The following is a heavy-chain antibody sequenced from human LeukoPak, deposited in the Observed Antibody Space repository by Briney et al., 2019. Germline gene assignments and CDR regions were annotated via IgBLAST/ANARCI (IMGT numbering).Heavy chain of an antibody. CDR3: ATLVTMVRGRPFDP. V-gene: IGHV4-34*01. CDR2: INHSGST. CDR1: GRSFSGYY. Sequence: SETLSLTCAVYGRSFSGYYWSWIRQPPGRGLEWIGEINHSGSTNYNTSLKSRVTISVDTSKNQFSLKRSSVTAADTAVYYCATLVTMVRGRPFDPWGQGTLVTVSS. D-gene: IGHD3-10*01. J-gene: IGHJ5*02.